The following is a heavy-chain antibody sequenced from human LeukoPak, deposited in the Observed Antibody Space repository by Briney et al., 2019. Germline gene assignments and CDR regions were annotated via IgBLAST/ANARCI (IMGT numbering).Heavy chain of an antibody. Sequence: GGSLRLSCAASGFTFSSYAMSWVRQAPGKGLEWVSGINSNGDEIYYADSVRGRFTISRDNSNNALYLQMDSLRAEDTAVYYCANWIGSSSRDYWGQGTLVTVSS. D-gene: IGHD6-6*01. J-gene: IGHJ4*02. V-gene: IGHV3-23*01. CDR3: ANWIGSSSRDY. CDR2: INSNGDEI. CDR1: GFTFSSYA.